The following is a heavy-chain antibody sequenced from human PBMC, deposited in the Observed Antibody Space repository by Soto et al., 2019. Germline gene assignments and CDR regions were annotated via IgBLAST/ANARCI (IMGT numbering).Heavy chain of an antibody. CDR2: IYPGDSDT. CDR3: ARHRVSGSYLYYYGMDV. V-gene: IGHV5-51*01. Sequence: PGESLKISCKGSGYSFTSYWIGWVRQMPGKGLEWMGIIYPGDSDTRYSPSFQGQVTISADKSISTAYLQWSSLKASDTAMYYCARHRVSGSYLYYYGMDVWGQGTTVTGSS. D-gene: IGHD3-16*02. CDR1: GYSFTSYW. J-gene: IGHJ6*02.